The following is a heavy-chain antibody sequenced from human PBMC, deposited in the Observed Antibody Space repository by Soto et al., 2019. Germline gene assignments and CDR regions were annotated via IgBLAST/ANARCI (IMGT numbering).Heavy chain of an antibody. Sequence: ASVKVSCKASGYTFTSYGISWVRQAPGQGLEWMGWISAYNGNTNYAQKLQGRVTMTTDTSTGAAYMELRSLRSDDTAVYYCARDQARPNTIVGVVIDSLDIWGQGTMVTV. J-gene: IGHJ3*02. V-gene: IGHV1-18*01. CDR2: ISAYNGNT. CDR1: GYTFTSYG. CDR3: ARDQARPNTIVGVVIDSLDI. D-gene: IGHD3-3*01.